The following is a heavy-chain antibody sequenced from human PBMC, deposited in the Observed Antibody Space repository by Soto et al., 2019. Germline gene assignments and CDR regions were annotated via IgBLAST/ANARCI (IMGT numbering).Heavy chain of an antibody. D-gene: IGHD2-2*01. V-gene: IGHV4-31*03. CDR2: IYYSGST. J-gene: IGHJ3*02. CDR3: ARGGIYCSSTSCDHNDAFDI. Sequence: SETLSLTCTVSGGSISSGGYYWSWIRQHPGKGLEWIGYIYYSGSTYYNPSLKSRVTISVDTSKNQFSLKLSSVTAADTAVYYCARGGIYCSSTSCDHNDAFDIWGQGTMVTVSS. CDR1: GGSISSGGYY.